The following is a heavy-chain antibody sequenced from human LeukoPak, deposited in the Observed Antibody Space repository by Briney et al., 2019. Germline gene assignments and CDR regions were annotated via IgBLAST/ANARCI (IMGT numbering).Heavy chain of an antibody. V-gene: IGHV3-48*03. CDR1: GFTFSSYE. J-gene: IGHJ4*02. CDR3: AKDIRWELLGALDY. Sequence: GGSLRLSCAASGFTFSSYEMNWVRQAPGKGLEWVSYISSSGSTIYYADSVKGRFTISRDNAKNSLYLQMNSLRAEDTALYYCAKDIRWELLGALDYWGQGTLVTVSS. D-gene: IGHD1-26*01. CDR2: ISSSGSTI.